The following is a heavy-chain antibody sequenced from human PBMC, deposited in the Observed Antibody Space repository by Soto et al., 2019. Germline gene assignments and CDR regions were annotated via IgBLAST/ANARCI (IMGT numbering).Heavy chain of an antibody. Sequence: PSETLSLTCTVSSGSMSSHYWSWIRQSPGKGLEWIGYIYSNGISRYNPSLNSRLTILVDTPKNQVFLRLSSVTAADTAVYFCASEKPGHQFEYWGQGIPVTVSS. CDR2: IYSNGIS. CDR1: SGSMSSHY. V-gene: IGHV4-59*11. CDR3: ASEKPGHQFEY. D-gene: IGHD2-2*01. J-gene: IGHJ4*02.